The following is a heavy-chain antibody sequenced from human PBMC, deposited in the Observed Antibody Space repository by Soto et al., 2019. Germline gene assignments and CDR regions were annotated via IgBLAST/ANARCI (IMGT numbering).Heavy chain of an antibody. Sequence: ASVKVSCKASGYTFTSYGISWVRQAPGQGLEWMGWISAYNGNTSYAQKLQGRVTMTTDTSTSTAYMELRSLRSDDTAVYYCARDKSPYYYYGMDVWGQGTTVTVSS. J-gene: IGHJ6*02. CDR1: GYTFTSYG. CDR3: ARDKSPYYYYGMDV. CDR2: ISAYNGNT. V-gene: IGHV1-18*01.